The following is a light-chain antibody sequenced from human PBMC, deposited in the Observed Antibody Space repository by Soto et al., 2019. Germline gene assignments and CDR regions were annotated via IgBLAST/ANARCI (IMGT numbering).Light chain of an antibody. CDR1: QSVSSS. CDR2: DAS. Sequence: EIVLTQSPDTLSLSPGERATLSCRASQSVSSSLAWYEQKPGQAPRLLIYDASNRATGIPARFSGSGSGTDFTLTISSLEPEDFVVYYCQQRSNWPPEVTFGHGTKVDIK. CDR3: QQRSNWPPEVT. V-gene: IGKV3-11*01. J-gene: IGKJ3*01.